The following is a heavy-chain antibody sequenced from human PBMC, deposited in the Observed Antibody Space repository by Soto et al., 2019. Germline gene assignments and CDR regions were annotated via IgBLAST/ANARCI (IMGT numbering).Heavy chain of an antibody. CDR2: ISSSSSTI. Sequence: PVGSLRLSCAASGFTFSSYSMNWVRQAPGKGLEWVSYISSSSSTIYYADSVKGRFTISRDNAKNSLYLQMNSLRAEDTAVYYCARNFQYSSGWYRSDAFDIWGQGTMVTVSS. CDR1: GFTFSSYS. D-gene: IGHD6-19*01. V-gene: IGHV3-48*01. J-gene: IGHJ3*02. CDR3: ARNFQYSSGWYRSDAFDI.